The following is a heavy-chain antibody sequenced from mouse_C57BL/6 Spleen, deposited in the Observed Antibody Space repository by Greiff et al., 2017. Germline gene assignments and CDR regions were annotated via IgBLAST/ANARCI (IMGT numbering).Heavy chain of an antibody. CDR1: GYTFTSYW. CDR2: IYPSDSET. Sequence: QVQLQQPGAELVRPGSSVKLSCKASGYTFTSYWMDWVKQRPGQGLEWIGNIYPSDSETHYNQKFKDKATLTVDKSSSPAYMQLSSLTSEDSAVYYCARGDSNYVDWYFDVWGTGTTVTVSS. CDR3: ARGDSNYVDWYFDV. D-gene: IGHD2-5*01. V-gene: IGHV1-61*01. J-gene: IGHJ1*03.